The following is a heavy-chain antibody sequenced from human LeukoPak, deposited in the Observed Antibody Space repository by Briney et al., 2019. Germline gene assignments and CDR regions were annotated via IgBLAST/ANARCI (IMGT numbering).Heavy chain of an antibody. Sequence: SETLSLTWTVSGGSISSYYSSWIRQPPGKGLEWIGYIYYSGSTNYNPTLKSRVTISVDTSKNQFSLKLSSVTAADTAVYYCARCYYGSGSYYWFDPWGQGTLVTVSS. CDR2: IYYSGST. CDR1: GGSISSYY. CDR3: ARCYYGSGSYYWFDP. J-gene: IGHJ5*02. V-gene: IGHV4-59*01. D-gene: IGHD3-10*01.